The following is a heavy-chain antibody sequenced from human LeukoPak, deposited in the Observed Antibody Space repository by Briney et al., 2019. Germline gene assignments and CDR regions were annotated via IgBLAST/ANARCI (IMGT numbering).Heavy chain of an antibody. CDR2: IKRDGSEK. CDR1: GFTFNRCW. CDR3: VRWDLRYCSDPSCYIDHYGMDV. V-gene: IGHV3-7*03. J-gene: IGHJ6*02. Sequence: GGSLRLSCVVSGFTFNRCWMSWVRQAPGKGLEWVANIKRDGSEKQYVDSVKGRFSISRDNAKNSLYLQMNSLRVEDTAVYYCVRWDLRYCSDPSCYIDHYGMDVWGQGTTVTVSS. D-gene: IGHD2-2*01.